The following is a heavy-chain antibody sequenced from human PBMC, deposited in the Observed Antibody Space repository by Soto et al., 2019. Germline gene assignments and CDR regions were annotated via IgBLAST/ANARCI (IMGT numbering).Heavy chain of an antibody. CDR2: INHSGST. V-gene: IGHV4-34*01. CDR3: ARVGGYSGYDYYYYYGMDV. Sequence: SETLSLTCAVYGGSFSGYYWSWIRQPPGKGLEWIGEINHSGSTNYNPSLKSRVTISVDTSKNQFSLKLSSVTAADTAVYYCARVGGYSGYDYYYYYGMDVWGQGTTVPVSS. D-gene: IGHD5-12*01. J-gene: IGHJ6*02. CDR1: GGSFSGYY.